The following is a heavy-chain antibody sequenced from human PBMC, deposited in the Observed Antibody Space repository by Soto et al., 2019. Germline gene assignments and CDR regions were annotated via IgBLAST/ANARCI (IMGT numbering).Heavy chain of an antibody. Sequence: GGSLRLSCAASGFTFSSYVMSWVRQAPGKGLEWVSAISGSGGSTYYADSVKGRFTISRDNSKNTLYLQMNSLRAEDTAVYYCAKDQAWLQYAFDIWGQGTMVTVSS. CDR2: ISGSGGST. D-gene: IGHD5-12*01. CDR3: AKDQAWLQYAFDI. V-gene: IGHV3-23*01. CDR1: GFTFSSYV. J-gene: IGHJ3*02.